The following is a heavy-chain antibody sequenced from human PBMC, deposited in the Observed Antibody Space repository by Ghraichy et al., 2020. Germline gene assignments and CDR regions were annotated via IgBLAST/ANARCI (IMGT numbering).Heavy chain of an antibody. CDR3: AKERDSSGYYSFRGDYYGMEV. CDR2: TSYDGSNK. J-gene: IGHJ6*02. V-gene: IGHV3-30*18. Sequence: GGSLRLSCAASGFTFSRYGMHWVRQAPGKGLEWVAVTSYDGSNKNYADSVKGRFTISRDNSKNTLYLQMNSLRAEDTAVYYCAKERDSSGYYSFRGDYYGMEVWGQGTTGTVSS. D-gene: IGHD3-22*01. CDR1: GFTFSRYG.